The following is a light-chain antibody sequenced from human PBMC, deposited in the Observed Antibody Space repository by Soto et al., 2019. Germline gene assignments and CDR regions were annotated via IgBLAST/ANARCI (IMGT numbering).Light chain of an antibody. CDR2: DVS. J-gene: IGLJ1*01. Sequence: QSALTQPPSVSGSPGQSVAISCTGTSSDVGSSNGVSWYQQPPGTAPKLMIYDVSNRPSGVPDRFSGSKSGNTASLTISGLQAEDETDYYCTSYTTSTTYDFRTSTKLTVL. CDR3: TSYTTSTTYD. V-gene: IGLV2-18*02. CDR1: SSDVGSSNG.